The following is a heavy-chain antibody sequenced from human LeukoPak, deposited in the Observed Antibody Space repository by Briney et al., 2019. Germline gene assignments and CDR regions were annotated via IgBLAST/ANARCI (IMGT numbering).Heavy chain of an antibody. CDR3: ARQNEYSRIYYYYYGMDV. J-gene: IGHJ6*02. V-gene: IGHV3-20*04. CDR2: INWSGGST. CDR1: GFTFDDYG. Sequence: GGSLRLSCAASGFTFDDYGMSWVRQAPGKGLEWVSGINWSGGSTGYADSVKGRFTISRDNAKNSLYLQMNSLRAEDTALYYCARQNEYSRIYYYYYGMDVWGQGTTVTVSS. D-gene: IGHD6-6*01.